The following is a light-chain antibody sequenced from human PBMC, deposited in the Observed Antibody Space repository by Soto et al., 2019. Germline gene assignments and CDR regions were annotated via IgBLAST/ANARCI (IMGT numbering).Light chain of an antibody. CDR2: EVS. Sequence: QSALTQPASVSGSPGQSITISCTGTSSDVAGYNYVSWYQQHPGKAPKLMIYEVSNRPSGVSNRFSGSKSGNTASLTISGLQAEDEADYYCSLYTSSSTLVFGGGTKLTVL. V-gene: IGLV2-14*01. J-gene: IGLJ2*01. CDR1: SSDVAGYNY. CDR3: SLYTSSSTLV.